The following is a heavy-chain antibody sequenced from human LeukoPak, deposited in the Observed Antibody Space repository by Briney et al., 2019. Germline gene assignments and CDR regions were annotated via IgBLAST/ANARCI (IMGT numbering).Heavy chain of an antibody. Sequence: GGSLRLSCAASGFTFSDYYMRWVRQAPGKGLEWVSYISSSSSYTNYADSVKGRFTISRDKVKNTLYLQKNRLRAEDTALYNCAGARDILTGYSPTHFDYCGQGTLVTVSS. CDR3: AGARDILTGYSPTHFDY. D-gene: IGHD3-9*01. J-gene: IGHJ4*02. V-gene: IGHV3-11*06. CDR1: GFTFSDYY. CDR2: ISSSSSYT.